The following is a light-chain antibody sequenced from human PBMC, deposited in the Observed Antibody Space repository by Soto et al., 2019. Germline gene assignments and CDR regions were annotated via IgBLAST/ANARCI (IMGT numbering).Light chain of an antibody. Sequence: EIVLTQSPGTLSLSPGERGTLSCRASQSVSNNYLAWYQQKPGQAPRLLIYGASNRATGIPDRFSGSGSGTDFTLTIRRLEPEDFAVYYCQQYGSSGTFGQGTKLDIK. V-gene: IGKV3-20*01. CDR1: QSVSNNY. CDR2: GAS. J-gene: IGKJ1*01. CDR3: QQYGSSGT.